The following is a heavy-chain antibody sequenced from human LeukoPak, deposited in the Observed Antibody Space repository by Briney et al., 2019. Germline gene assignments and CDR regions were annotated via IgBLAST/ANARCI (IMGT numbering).Heavy chain of an antibody. Sequence: PGGSLRLSCAASGFTFSSYAMSWVRQAPGKGLEWVSAISGSGGSTYYADSVRGRFTISRDNSKNTLYLQMNSLRAEDTAVYYCAKDLRRGIQLWLDYGGQGTLVTVSS. J-gene: IGHJ4*02. CDR3: AKDLRRGIQLWLDY. V-gene: IGHV3-23*01. CDR2: ISGSGGST. D-gene: IGHD5-18*01. CDR1: GFTFSSYA.